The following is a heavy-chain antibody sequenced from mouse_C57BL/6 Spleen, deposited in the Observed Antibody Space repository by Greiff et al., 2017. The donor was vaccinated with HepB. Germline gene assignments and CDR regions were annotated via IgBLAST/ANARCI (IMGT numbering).Heavy chain of an antibody. J-gene: IGHJ1*03. CDR3: TKPSTVVATDWYFDV. D-gene: IGHD1-1*01. Sequence: VQLQQSGAELVRPGASVTLSCKASGYTFTDYEMHWVKQTPVHGLEWIGAIDPETGGTAYNQKFKGKAILTADKSSSTAYMELRSLTSEDCAVYYCTKPSTVVATDWYFDVWGTGTTVTVSS. CDR2: IDPETGGT. CDR1: GYTFTDYE. V-gene: IGHV1-15*01.